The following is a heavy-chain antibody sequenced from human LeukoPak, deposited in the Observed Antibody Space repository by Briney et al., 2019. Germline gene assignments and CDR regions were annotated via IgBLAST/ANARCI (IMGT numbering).Heavy chain of an antibody. D-gene: IGHD3-22*01. CDR1: GGSISSSSYY. CDR2: MFYSGSA. V-gene: IGHV4-39*01. J-gene: IGHJ4*02. Sequence: PSETLSLTCTVSGGSISSSSYYWAWIRQPPGKGPEWIGTMFYSGSAYYNPSLESRVTISADTSKNQFFLKLNSVTAADTAVYYCARLYYDSSGFDYWGQGTLVTVSS. CDR3: ARLYYDSSGFDY.